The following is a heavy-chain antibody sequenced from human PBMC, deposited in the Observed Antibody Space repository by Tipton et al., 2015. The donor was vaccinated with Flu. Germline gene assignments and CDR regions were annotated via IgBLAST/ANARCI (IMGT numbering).Heavy chain of an antibody. D-gene: IGHD3-10*01. CDR3: TRDRLPPLVRGGSNCYYYNMYV. CDR2: IRSQAYGGTT. CDR1: GFTFGDYS. V-gene: IGHV3-49*03. Sequence: SLRLSCTASGFTFGDYSMSWFRRAPRKGLEWVGFIRSQAYGGTTEYAASVKGRFTISRDDSKGIAYLHINGLKTEATAVYFCTRDRLPPLVRGGSNCYYYNMYVWGKGATVTVSS. J-gene: IGHJ6*03.